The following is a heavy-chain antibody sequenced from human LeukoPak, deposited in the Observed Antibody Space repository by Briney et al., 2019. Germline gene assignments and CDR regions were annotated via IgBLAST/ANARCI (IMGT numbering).Heavy chain of an antibody. Sequence: GGSLRLSCAASGFTFNSYAMIWVRQAPGKGLEWVSAISGSGGNTQYADSVKGRFTISRDNSKNTLYLEMNSVRGEDTAVYYCAKALWLSRVNYYFGMDVWGQGSTVTVSS. CDR1: GFTFNSYA. V-gene: IGHV3-23*01. CDR3: AKALWLSRVNYYFGMDV. CDR2: ISGSGGNT. D-gene: IGHD5-24*01. J-gene: IGHJ6*01.